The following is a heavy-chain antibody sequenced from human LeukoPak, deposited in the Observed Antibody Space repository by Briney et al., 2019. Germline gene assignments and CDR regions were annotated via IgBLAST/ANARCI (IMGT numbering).Heavy chain of an antibody. CDR2: ITSPVGRM. V-gene: IGHV3-21*01. J-gene: IGHJ4*02. Sequence: GGSLRLPGAASEFTFSTYSMNWVRQAPGKGLEWVSSITSPVGRMYYADSLKGRITISRDNARSTLYLQMNSLRAEDTAVYYCATDGRSSGWYGFDYWGQGILVSVSS. CDR3: ATDGRSSGWYGFDY. CDR1: EFTFSTYS. D-gene: IGHD6-19*01.